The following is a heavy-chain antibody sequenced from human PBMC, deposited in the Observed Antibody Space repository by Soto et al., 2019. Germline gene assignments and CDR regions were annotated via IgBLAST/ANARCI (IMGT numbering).Heavy chain of an antibody. CDR1: GYTFTSYA. CDR3: ARVLELRIYYYYGMDV. CDR2: INAGNGNT. Sequence: ASVKVSCKASGYTFTSYAMHWVRQAPGHRLEWMGWINAGNGNTKYSQKFQGRVTITRDTSASTAYVELSSLRSEDTAVYYCARVLELRIYYYYGMDVWGQGTTVTVSS. D-gene: IGHD1-7*01. V-gene: IGHV1-3*01. J-gene: IGHJ6*02.